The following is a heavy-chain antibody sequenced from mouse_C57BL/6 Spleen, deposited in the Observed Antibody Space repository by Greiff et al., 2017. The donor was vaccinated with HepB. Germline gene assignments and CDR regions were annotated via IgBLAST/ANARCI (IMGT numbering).Heavy chain of an antibody. CDR3: ARDYAGDY. D-gene: IGHD1-1*02. Sequence: EVQLVESGGGLVKPGGSLKLSCAASGFTFSSYAMSWVRQTPEKRLEWVATISDGGSYTYYPDNVKGRFTISRDNAKNNLYLQMSHLKSEDTAMYYCARDYAGDYWGQGTTLTVSS. J-gene: IGHJ2*01. V-gene: IGHV5-4*01. CDR2: ISDGGSYT. CDR1: GFTFSSYA.